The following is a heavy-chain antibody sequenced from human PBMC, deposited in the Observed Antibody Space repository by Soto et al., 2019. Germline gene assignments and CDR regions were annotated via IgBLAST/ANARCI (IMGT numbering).Heavy chain of an antibody. J-gene: IGHJ5*02. CDR1: GYTFTGYY. Sequence: ASVKVSCKASGYTFTGYYMHWVRQAPGQGLEWMGWINPNSGGTGYAQKFQGRVTMTRNTSISTAYMELSSLRSEDTAVYYCARGLSCSGGSCYSGWFDPWGQGTLVTVSS. D-gene: IGHD2-15*01. V-gene: IGHV1-8*02. CDR2: INPNSGGT. CDR3: ARGLSCSGGSCYSGWFDP.